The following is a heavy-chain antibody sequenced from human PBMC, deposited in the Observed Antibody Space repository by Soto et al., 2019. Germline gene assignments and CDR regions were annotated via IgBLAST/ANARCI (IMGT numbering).Heavy chain of an antibody. J-gene: IGHJ6*02. Sequence: ASVKVSCKASGYTFTSHYMHWVRQAPGQGLEWMGIINPSGGSTSYAQRFQGRVTMTRDTSTSTVYMELSSLRSEDTAVYYCAREIYCSGGSCYRYYYYGMDVWGQGTTVTVSS. CDR1: GYTFTSHY. CDR3: AREIYCSGGSCYRYYYYGMDV. V-gene: IGHV1-46*01. D-gene: IGHD2-15*01. CDR2: INPSGGST.